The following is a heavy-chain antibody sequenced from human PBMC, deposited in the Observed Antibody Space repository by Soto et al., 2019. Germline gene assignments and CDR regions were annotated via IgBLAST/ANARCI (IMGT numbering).Heavy chain of an antibody. CDR1: GFTFDDYA. Sequence: PGGSLRLSCAASGFTFDDYAMHWVRQAPGKGLEWVSGISWNSGSIGYADSVKGRFTISRDNAKNSLYLQMNSLRAEDTALYYCAKVSVAGPFDYWGQGTLVTVSS. D-gene: IGHD6-19*01. J-gene: IGHJ4*02. CDR3: AKVSVAGPFDY. CDR2: ISWNSGSI. V-gene: IGHV3-9*01.